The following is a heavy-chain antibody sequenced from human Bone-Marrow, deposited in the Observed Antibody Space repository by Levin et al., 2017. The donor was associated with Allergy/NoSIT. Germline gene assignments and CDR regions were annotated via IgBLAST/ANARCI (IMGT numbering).Heavy chain of an antibody. Sequence: GSLRLSCGVSGYSISSGYCWGWIRQPPGKGLEWIGSIYHSGSTYYNPSLKSRVTISVDTPKNQFSLKLSSVTAADTAVYYCARVPHVVVAKIEVRLYHFDYWGQGTLVTVSA. J-gene: IGHJ4*02. V-gene: IGHV4-38-2*01. CDR1: GYSISSGYC. CDR2: IYHSGST. CDR3: ARVPHVVVAKIEVRLYHFDY. D-gene: IGHD2-2*01.